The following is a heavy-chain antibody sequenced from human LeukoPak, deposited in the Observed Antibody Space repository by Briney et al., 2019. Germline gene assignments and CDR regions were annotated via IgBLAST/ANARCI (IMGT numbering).Heavy chain of an antibody. CDR1: GFTFSGSA. CDR2: IRNKANNYAT. V-gene: IGHV3-73*01. CDR3: TIWFGEPLRDY. D-gene: IGHD3-10*01. J-gene: IGHJ4*02. Sequence: GGSLRLSCAASGFTFSGSAMHWVRQASGKGLEGVGRIRNKANNYATTYAASVKGRFTVSRDDSKNTAFLQMNSLKTEDTAVYYCTIWFGEPLRDYWGQGTLVTVSS.